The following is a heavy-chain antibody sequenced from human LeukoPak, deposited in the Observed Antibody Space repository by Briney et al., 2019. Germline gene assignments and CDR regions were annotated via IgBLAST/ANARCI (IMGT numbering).Heavy chain of an antibody. J-gene: IGHJ5*02. D-gene: IGHD3-22*01. V-gene: IGHV3-30*02. Sequence: GGSLRLSCAASGFTFSSYGMHWVRQAPGKGLEWVAFMRYDGSNKYYADSVKGRFTISRDNSKNTLYLQMNSLRAEDTAVYYCARARLDSSGYYYLVRSDWFDPWGQGTLVTVSS. CDR1: GFTFSSYG. CDR2: MRYDGSNK. CDR3: ARARLDSSGYYYLVRSDWFDP.